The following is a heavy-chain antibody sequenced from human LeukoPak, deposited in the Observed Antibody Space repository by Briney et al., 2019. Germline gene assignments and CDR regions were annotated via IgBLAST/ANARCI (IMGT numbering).Heavy chain of an antibody. J-gene: IGHJ5*02. V-gene: IGHV3-15*07. CDR2: IKAKIDGGTT. Sequence: GGSLRLSCEASGITFSDAWMSWVRQAPGKGLEWVGRIKAKIDGGTTDYGVPVKGRFTISRDDSKNTLYMQTNSLKIEDTAVYYCTTAVRATSGSRFDAWGQGTLVTVSP. CDR1: GITFSDAW. CDR3: TTAVRATSGSRFDA. D-gene: IGHD1-26*01.